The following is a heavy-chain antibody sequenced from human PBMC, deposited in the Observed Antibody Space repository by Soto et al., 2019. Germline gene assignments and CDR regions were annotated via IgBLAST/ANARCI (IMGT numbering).Heavy chain of an antibody. CDR2: ISSSSSYT. Sequence: RLSCAASGFTFSDYYMSWIRQAPGKGLEWVSYISSSSSYTNYADSVKGRFTISRDNAKNSLYLQMNSLRAEDTAVYYCARANQQLVTILDYWGQGTLVTVSS. CDR1: GFTFSDYY. CDR3: ARANQQLVTILDY. D-gene: IGHD6-13*01. J-gene: IGHJ4*02. V-gene: IGHV3-11*06.